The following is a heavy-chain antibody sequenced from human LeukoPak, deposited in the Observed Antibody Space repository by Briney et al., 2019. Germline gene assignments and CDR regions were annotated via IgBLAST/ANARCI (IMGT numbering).Heavy chain of an antibody. V-gene: IGHV1-24*01. CDR3: ARGGSSTLFDY. J-gene: IGHJ4*02. CDR2: FDPEAGRT. Sequence: ASVKVSCTVSGYSLTELSMHWVRPAPGKGLEWMGGFDPEAGRTIYAQKFQGRVTMTEDTPTDTVYMELSSLRSEDTAVYYCARGGSSTLFDYWGQGTLVTVSS. CDR1: GYSLTELS. D-gene: IGHD3-10*01.